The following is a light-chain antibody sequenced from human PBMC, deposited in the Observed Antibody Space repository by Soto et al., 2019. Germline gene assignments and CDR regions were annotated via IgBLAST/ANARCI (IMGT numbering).Light chain of an antibody. J-gene: IGLJ2*01. Sequence: QCALTQPASVSGSPGQSITISCTATSSDVGGYNYVSWYQQHPGKAPKLMIYDVSNRPSGVSNRFSGSKSGNTASLTISGLQAEDEADYYCSSYTSSSTRVFGGGTKLTVL. V-gene: IGLV2-14*01. CDR1: SSDVGGYNY. CDR3: SSYTSSSTRV. CDR2: DVS.